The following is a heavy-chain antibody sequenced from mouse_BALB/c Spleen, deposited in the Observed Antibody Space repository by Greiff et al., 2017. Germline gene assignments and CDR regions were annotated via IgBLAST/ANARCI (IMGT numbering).Heavy chain of an antibody. CDR3: ARDRWGGNPY. D-gene: IGHD1-1*01. J-gene: IGHJ3*01. CDR1: GFTFTDYY. V-gene: IGHV7-3*02. CDR2: IRNKANGYTT. Sequence: EVKLMESGGGLVQPGGSLRLSCATSGFTFTDYYMSWVRQPPGKALEWLGFIRNKANGYTTEYSASVKGRFTISRDNSQSILYLQMNTLRAEDSATYYCARDRWGGNPYWGQGTLVTVSA.